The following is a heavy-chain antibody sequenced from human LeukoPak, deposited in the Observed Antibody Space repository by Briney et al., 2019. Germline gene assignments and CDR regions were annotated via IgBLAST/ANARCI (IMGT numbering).Heavy chain of an antibody. D-gene: IGHD2-15*01. CDR3: ARLVVVVAATPGPNWFDP. V-gene: IGHV1-69*06. CDR2: IIPIFGTA. CDR1: GGTFSSYA. Sequence: ASVKVSCKASGGTFSSYAISWVRQAPGQGLEWMRGIIPIFGTANYAQKFQGRVTITADKSTSTAYMELSSLRSEDTAVYYCARLVVVVAATPGPNWFDPWGQGTLVTVSS. J-gene: IGHJ5*02.